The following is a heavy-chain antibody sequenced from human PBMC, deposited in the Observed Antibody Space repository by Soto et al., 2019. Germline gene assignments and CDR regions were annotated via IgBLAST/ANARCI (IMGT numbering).Heavy chain of an antibody. CDR2: IRSKADGGTT. CDR3: TTEPDYSNYFDY. J-gene: IGHJ4*02. Sequence: EVQLVESGGGLVKPGGSLRLSCAASGFTFNNAWMNWVRQAPGKGLEWVGRIRSKADGGTTDYAASVKDRFTISRDDSKNTLHLQMNSLKIEYTAVYYCTTEPDYSNYFDYWGQGTLVTVSS. V-gene: IGHV3-15*07. D-gene: IGHD4-4*01. CDR1: GFTFNNAW.